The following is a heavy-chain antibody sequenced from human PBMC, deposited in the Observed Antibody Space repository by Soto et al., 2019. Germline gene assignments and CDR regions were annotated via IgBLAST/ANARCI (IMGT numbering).Heavy chain of an antibody. Sequence: GGSLRLSCAASGFTFSDHYMDWVRQAPGKGLEWVGRTRNKANSYTTEYAASVKGRFTISRDDSKNSLYLQMNSLKTEDTAVYYCARSDADSGSYYYYYYGMDVWGQGTTVTVSS. J-gene: IGHJ6*02. CDR2: TRNKANSYTT. CDR3: ARSDADSGSYYYYYYGMDV. CDR1: GFTFSDHY. D-gene: IGHD1-26*01. V-gene: IGHV3-72*01.